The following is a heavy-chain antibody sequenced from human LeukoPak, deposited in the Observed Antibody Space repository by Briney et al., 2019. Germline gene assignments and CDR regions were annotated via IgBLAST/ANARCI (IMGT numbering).Heavy chain of an antibody. V-gene: IGHV1-69*04. Sequence: SVKVSCKASGGTFSSYAISWVRQAPGQGLEWMGRIIPILGIANYAQKFQGRVTITADKSTSTAYMELSSLRSEDTAVYYCAQERRFYYDSSGYYPYFDYWGQGTLVTVSS. CDR1: GGTFSSYA. CDR2: IIPILGIA. CDR3: AQERRFYYDSSGYYPYFDY. D-gene: IGHD3-22*01. J-gene: IGHJ4*02.